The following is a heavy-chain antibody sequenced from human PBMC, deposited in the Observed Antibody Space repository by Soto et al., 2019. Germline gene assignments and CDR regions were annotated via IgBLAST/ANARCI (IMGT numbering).Heavy chain of an antibody. Sequence: ASVKVSCKASGYTLTALYMNWVRQAPGQGLEWMGWVNPNTGLTNLAQKFQGRVTMTRDTSISTAYMELTRLTSDDTAVYYCTTLRLDPWGQGTLVTVSS. CDR1: GYTLTALY. V-gene: IGHV1-2*02. CDR2: VNPNTGLT. D-gene: IGHD2-21*02. CDR3: TTLRLDP. J-gene: IGHJ5*02.